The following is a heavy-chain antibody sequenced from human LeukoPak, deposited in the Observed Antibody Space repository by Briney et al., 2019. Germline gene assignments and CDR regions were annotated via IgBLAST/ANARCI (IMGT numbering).Heavy chain of an antibody. CDR3: ATGRYYDSSGYYYFDY. CDR1: GYTLTELS. J-gene: IGHJ4*02. CDR2: FDPEDGET. V-gene: IGHV1-24*01. D-gene: IGHD3-22*01. Sequence: ASVKVSCKVSGYTLTELSMHWVRQAPGKGLEWMGGFDPEDGETIYAQKFQGRVTVTEDTSTDTAYMELSSLRSEDTAVYYCATGRYYDSSGYYYFDYWGQGTLVTVSS.